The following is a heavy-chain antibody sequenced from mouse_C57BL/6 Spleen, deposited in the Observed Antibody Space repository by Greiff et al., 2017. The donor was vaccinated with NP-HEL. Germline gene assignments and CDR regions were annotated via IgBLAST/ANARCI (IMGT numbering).Heavy chain of an antibody. D-gene: IGHD2-3*01. CDR3: ARPYDGYYEDYAMDY. Sequence: QVQLQQPGAELVRPGSSVKLSCKASGYTFTSYWMHWVKQRPIQGLEWIGNIDPSDSETHYNQKFKDKATLTVDKSSSTAYMQLSSLTSEDSAVYYCARPYDGYYEDYAMDYWGQGTSVTVSS. CDR1: GYTFTSYW. V-gene: IGHV1-52*01. J-gene: IGHJ4*01. CDR2: IDPSDSET.